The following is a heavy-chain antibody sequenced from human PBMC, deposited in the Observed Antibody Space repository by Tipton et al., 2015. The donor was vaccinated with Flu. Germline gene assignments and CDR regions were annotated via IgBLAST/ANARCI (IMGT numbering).Heavy chain of an antibody. CDR2: IYYSGST. CDR1: GGSVSSGSYY. Sequence: LRLSCTVSGGSVSSGSYYWSWIRQPPGKGLEWIGYIYYSGSTNYNPSLKSRVTISVDTSKNQFSLKLRTVTAADTAVYYCARGDVWSGYYVDYWGQGTLVTVSS. V-gene: IGHV4-61*01. J-gene: IGHJ4*02. D-gene: IGHD3-3*01. CDR3: ARGDVWSGYYVDY.